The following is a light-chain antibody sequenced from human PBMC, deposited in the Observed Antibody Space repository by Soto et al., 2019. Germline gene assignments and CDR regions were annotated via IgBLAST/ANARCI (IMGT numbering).Light chain of an antibody. J-gene: IGKJ1*01. Sequence: EIVLTQSPGTLSLSPGERATLSCRTSRSVSSNFLAWYQHKPGQAPRLLSYGASSRATGIPDRFSVSGSGTDLTLTISRLEPEDFAVYYCQQYGSSPGTFGQGTKVEIK. CDR2: GAS. V-gene: IGKV3-20*01. CDR3: QQYGSSPGT. CDR1: RSVSSNF.